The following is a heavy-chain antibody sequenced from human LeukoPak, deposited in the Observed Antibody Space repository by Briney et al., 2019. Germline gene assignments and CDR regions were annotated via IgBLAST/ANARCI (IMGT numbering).Heavy chain of an antibody. D-gene: IGHD4-17*01. V-gene: IGHV4-59*01. J-gene: IGHJ4*02. CDR2: IYYSGST. Sequence: SETLSLTCTVSGASISNYYWGWVRQPPGKGLEWVGYIYYSGSTNYNPSLKSRVTISLDTSKNQFSLNLTSVTAADTAVYYCARDQGYGDYVGYWGQGTLVTVSS. CDR3: ARDQGYGDYVGY. CDR1: GASISNYY.